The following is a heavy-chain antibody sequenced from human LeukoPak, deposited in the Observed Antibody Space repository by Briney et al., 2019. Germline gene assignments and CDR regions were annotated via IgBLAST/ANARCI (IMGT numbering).Heavy chain of an antibody. CDR3: ARCSGDSGWYSENWFDP. CDR1: GYSISSGYY. Sequence: PSETLSLTCTVSGYSISSGYYWGWIRQPPGKGLEWIGSIYHSGSTYYNPSLKSRVTISVDTSKNQFSLKLSSVTAAGTAVYYCARCSGDSGWYSENWFDPWGQGTLVTVSS. CDR2: IYHSGST. V-gene: IGHV4-38-2*02. D-gene: IGHD6-19*01. J-gene: IGHJ5*02.